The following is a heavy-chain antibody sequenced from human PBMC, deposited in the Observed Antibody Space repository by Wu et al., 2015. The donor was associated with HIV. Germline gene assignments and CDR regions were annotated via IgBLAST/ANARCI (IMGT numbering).Heavy chain of an antibody. D-gene: IGHD3-22*01. CDR2: ISAYNGNT. V-gene: IGHV1-18*01. Sequence: QVQLVQFGAEVKKPGASVKVSCKASGYKFTSYGISWVRQAPGQGLEWMGWISAYNGNTNYAQKVQGRVTMTTDTSTNTAYMEVRSLRSDDTAVYYCARDHYYDNSVLLPXTTWGQGALVTVSS. CDR3: ARDHYYDNSVLLPXTT. CDR1: GYKFTSYG. J-gene: IGHJ4*02.